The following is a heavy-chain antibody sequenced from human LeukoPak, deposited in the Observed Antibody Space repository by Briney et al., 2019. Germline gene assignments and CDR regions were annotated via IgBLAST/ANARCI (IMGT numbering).Heavy chain of an antibody. CDR3: ATGGAAAATGYFDY. J-gene: IGHJ4*02. CDR1: GFTFSSYS. V-gene: IGHV3-21*01. D-gene: IGHD6-13*01. CDR2: ISSSSSYI. Sequence: GGSLRLSCAASGFTFSSYSMNWVRQAPGKGLEWVSSISSSSSYIYYADSVKGRFTISRGNAKNSLYLQMNSLRAEDTAFYYCATGGAAAATGYFDYWGQGTLVTVSS.